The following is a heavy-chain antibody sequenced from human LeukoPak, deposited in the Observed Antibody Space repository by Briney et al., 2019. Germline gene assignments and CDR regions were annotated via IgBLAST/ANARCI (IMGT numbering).Heavy chain of an antibody. CDR1: GGSFSGYY. CDR2: INHSGST. V-gene: IGHV4-34*01. J-gene: IGHJ5*02. CDR3: ATPSSSTPYNWFDP. Sequence: SEILSLTCAVYGGSFSGYYWSWIRQPPGKGLEWIGEINHSGSTNYNPSLKSRVTISVDTSKNQFSLKLSSVTAADTAVYYCATPSSSTPYNWFDPWGQGTLVTVSS.